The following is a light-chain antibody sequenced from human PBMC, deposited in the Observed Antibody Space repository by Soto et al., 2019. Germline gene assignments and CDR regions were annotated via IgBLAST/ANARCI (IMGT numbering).Light chain of an antibody. CDR2: EVS. V-gene: IGLV2-14*01. J-gene: IGLJ1*01. Sequence: QSVLTPPASVSGSPGQSITISCTGTSSDVGNYKYVSWYQQHPGEAPKLMIYEVSNRPSGVSNRFSGSKSGNTASLTISGLQAEEETDYYCFSYTSSGTYVFGTGTKVTGL. CDR1: SSDVGNYKY. CDR3: FSYTSSGTYV.